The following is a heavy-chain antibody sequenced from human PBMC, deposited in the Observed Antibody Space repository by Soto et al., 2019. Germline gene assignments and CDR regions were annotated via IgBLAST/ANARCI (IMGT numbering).Heavy chain of an antibody. CDR2: IMPIFGSA. CDR1: GGTLSTNT. D-gene: IGHD3-22*01. V-gene: IGHV1-69*01. CDR3: ARQFDSDTSGYYYAY. Sequence: QVQLVQSGAEVKKPGSSVKVSCKASGGTLSTNTISWVRQAPGQGLAWLGGIMPIFGSANYAQKFQGRVTITADEYTRTVYMELSRLRSEDTAVYYCARQFDSDTSGYYYAYWGQGTLVTVSS. J-gene: IGHJ4*02.